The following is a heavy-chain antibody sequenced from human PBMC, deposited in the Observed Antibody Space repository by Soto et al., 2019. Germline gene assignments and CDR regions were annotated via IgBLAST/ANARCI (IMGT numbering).Heavy chain of an antibody. J-gene: IGHJ4*02. CDR1: GDSISNYY. CDR3: AKYRRTEAEGYTLDY. V-gene: IGHV4-59*01. Sequence: SETLSLTCTVSGDSISNYYWSWIRQPPGKRLEWIGYIYYTGSTIYDPSLESRVTMSVDTSKNQFSLKVNSVNAADTAVYYCAKYRRTEAEGYTLDYWGRGTLVTVSS. CDR2: IYYTGST. D-gene: IGHD6-13*01.